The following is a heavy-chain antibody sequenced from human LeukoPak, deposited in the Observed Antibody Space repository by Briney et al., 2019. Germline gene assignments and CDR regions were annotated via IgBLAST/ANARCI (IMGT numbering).Heavy chain of an antibody. CDR3: ARTYSGSYLAPDY. Sequence: GXXXXLSCAASGFTFSSYSMNWVRQAPGKGLEWVSSISSSSSYIYYADSVKGRFTISRDNAKNSLYLQMNSLRAEDTAVYYCARTYSGSYLAPDYWGQGTLVTVSS. CDR2: ISSSSSYI. D-gene: IGHD1-26*01. V-gene: IGHV3-21*01. J-gene: IGHJ4*02. CDR1: GFTFSSYS.